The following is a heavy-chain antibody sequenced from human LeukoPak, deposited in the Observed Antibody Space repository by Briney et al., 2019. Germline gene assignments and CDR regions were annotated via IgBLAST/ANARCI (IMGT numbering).Heavy chain of an antibody. D-gene: IGHD2-2*02. V-gene: IGHV1-2*06. CDR2: INPNSGGT. CDR1: GYTFTGYY. CDR3: ARRDCSSTSCYTGYSSSFDY. Sequence: ASVKVSCKASGYTFTGYYMHWVRQAPGQGLEWMGRINPNSGGTNYAQKFQGRVTMTRDTSISTAYMELRSLRSDDTAVYYCARRDCSSTSCYTGYSSSFDYWGQGTLVTVSS. J-gene: IGHJ4*02.